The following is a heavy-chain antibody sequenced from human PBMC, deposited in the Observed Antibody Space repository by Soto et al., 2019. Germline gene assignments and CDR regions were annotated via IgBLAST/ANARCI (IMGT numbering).Heavy chain of an antibody. CDR3: ARGFWAVAGTRYFDY. D-gene: IGHD6-19*01. J-gene: IGHJ4*02. V-gene: IGHV3-23*01. CDR2: ISGSGDSA. Sequence: RLSCAAAGFTFSNYAMNWVRQAPGKGLEWVSVISGSGDSAYYADSVKGRSTTSRDNSKNTLYLQVNSLRAEDTAVYYCARGFWAVAGTRYFDYWGQGTLVTVSS. CDR1: GFTFSNYA.